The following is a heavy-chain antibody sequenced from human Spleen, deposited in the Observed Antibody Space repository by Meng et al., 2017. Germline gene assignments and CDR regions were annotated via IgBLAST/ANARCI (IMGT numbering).Heavy chain of an antibody. CDR2: IYYSGST. J-gene: IGHJ4*02. V-gene: IGHV4-30-4*01. CDR1: GGSISNGDYY. CDR3: ARVGACSGGSCYYRLFDY. Sequence: QLQLQESGSGLVKPSQTLSLTCTVSGGSISNGDYYWSWIRQPPGKGLEWIGYIYYSGSTYYNPSLKSRVTISVDTSKNQFSLKLSSVTAADTAVYYCARVGACSGGSCYYRLFDYWGQGTLVTVSS. D-gene: IGHD2-15*01.